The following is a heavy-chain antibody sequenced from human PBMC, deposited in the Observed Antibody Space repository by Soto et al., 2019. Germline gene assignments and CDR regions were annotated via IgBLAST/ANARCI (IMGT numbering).Heavy chain of an antibody. CDR1: RGSISSYF. Sequence: SETLSLTCTVSRGSISSYFYIWVRQPPGKVLEWIGSVYYTGTTDYNPSLKSRVTKSVDTSKTQFSLNRRSVTAADTAVYYCARDLAAVPRAFDYWGRGTLVTVSS. D-gene: IGHD6-13*01. V-gene: IGHV4-59*01. J-gene: IGHJ4*02. CDR3: ARDLAAVPRAFDY. CDR2: VYYTGTT.